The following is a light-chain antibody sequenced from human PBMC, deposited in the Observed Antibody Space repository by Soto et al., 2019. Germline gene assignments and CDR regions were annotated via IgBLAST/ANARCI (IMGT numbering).Light chain of an antibody. CDR2: DVS. CDR3: SSYTSSSTLLYV. V-gene: IGLV2-14*01. J-gene: IGLJ1*01. CDR1: SSDGGGYNY. Sequence: QCALNQAVPVSGAPGQSIPISCTGTSSDGGGYNYVSWYQQHPGKAPKLMIYDVSNRPSGVSNRFSGSKSGNTASLTISGLQAEDEADYYCSSYTSSSTLLYVFGTGTKVTVL.